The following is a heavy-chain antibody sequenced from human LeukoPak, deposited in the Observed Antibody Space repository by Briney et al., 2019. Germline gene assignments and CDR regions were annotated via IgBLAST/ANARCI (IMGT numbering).Heavy chain of an antibody. V-gene: IGHV4-59*01. CDR3: ARAEGSRYGYMDV. CDR1: GGSISSYY. D-gene: IGHD3-9*01. CDR2: IYYSGST. J-gene: IGHJ6*03. Sequence: SETLSLTCTVSGGSISSYYWSWLRQPPGKGLEWIGYIYYSGSTNYNPSLKSRVTISVDTSKNQFSLKLSSVTAADTAVYYCARAEGSRYGYMDVWGKGTTVTVSS.